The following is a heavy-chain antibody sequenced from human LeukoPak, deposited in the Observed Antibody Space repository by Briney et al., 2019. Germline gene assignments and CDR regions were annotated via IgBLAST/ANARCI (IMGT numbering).Heavy chain of an antibody. V-gene: IGHV1-46*01. CDR3: ARVSQYYATGSPVGDY. CDR1: GYTFTTYF. Sequence: GASVKVSCKASGYTFTTYFIHWVRQAPGQGLEWMGIINPGGGSTSYAQKFQGRITMTRDTSTSTVYMELSSLRSEDTAVYYCARVSQYYATGSPVGDYWGQGTLVTVSS. D-gene: IGHD3-10*01. CDR2: INPGGGST. J-gene: IGHJ4*02.